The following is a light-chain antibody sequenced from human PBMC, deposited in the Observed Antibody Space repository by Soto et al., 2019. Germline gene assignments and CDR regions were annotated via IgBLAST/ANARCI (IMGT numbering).Light chain of an antibody. CDR3: HQYGSAPST. Sequence: EIVLTQSPGTLSLSPGERATLSCRASQSVSSSYLAWYQQKPGQAPRLLIYGASSRATGIPDRSRGSGSGRDFTLTISRPEPEDFAVYYCHQYGSAPSTFGQGTKVDIK. CDR2: GAS. V-gene: IGKV3-20*01. J-gene: IGKJ1*01. CDR1: QSVSSSY.